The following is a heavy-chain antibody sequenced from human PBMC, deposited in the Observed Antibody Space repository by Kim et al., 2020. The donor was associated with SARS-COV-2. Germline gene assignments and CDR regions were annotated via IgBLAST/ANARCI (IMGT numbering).Heavy chain of an antibody. Sequence: SVKVSCKASGGTFSNYAISWVRQAPGQGLEWMGGIIPIFSTANYAQKFQGRVTITADKSTSTAYMELSSLRSEDTAVYYCAREGRGAMVPDYWGQGTLVTVSS. V-gene: IGHV1-69*06. CDR3: AREGRGAMVPDY. CDR2: IIPIFSTA. CDR1: GGTFSNYA. D-gene: IGHD5-18*01. J-gene: IGHJ4*02.